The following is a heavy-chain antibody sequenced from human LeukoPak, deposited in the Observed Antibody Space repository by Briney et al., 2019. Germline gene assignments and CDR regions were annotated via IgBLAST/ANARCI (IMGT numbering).Heavy chain of an antibody. Sequence: SETLSLTCTVSGGSISSGGYYWSWIRQHPGKGLEWIGYIYYSGSTYYNPSLKSRVTISVDTSKNQFSLKLSSVTAADMAVYYCARGRSRDGYNFIPYYYYGMDVWGQGTTVTVSS. CDR2: IYYSGST. J-gene: IGHJ6*02. V-gene: IGHV4-31*03. CDR1: GGSISSGGYY. CDR3: ARGRSRDGYNFIPYYYYGMDV. D-gene: IGHD5-12*01.